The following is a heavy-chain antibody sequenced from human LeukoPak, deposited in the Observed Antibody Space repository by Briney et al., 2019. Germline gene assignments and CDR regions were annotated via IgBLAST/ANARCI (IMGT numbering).Heavy chain of an antibody. D-gene: IGHD3-10*01. CDR2: ISGSGGST. Sequence: GGSLRLSCAASGFTFSSYAMSWVRQAPGKGLEWVSAISGSGGSTYYADSVKGRFTISRDNSKNTLYPQMNSLRAEDTAVYYCAKDQDAKFMVRGVFDYWGQGTLVTVSS. CDR1: GFTFSSYA. J-gene: IGHJ4*02. CDR3: AKDQDAKFMVRGVFDY. V-gene: IGHV3-23*01.